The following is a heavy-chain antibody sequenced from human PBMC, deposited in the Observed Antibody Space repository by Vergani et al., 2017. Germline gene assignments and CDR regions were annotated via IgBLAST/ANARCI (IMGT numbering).Heavy chain of an antibody. CDR1: GITLSNYD. D-gene: IGHD3-16*01. V-gene: IGHV3-30*02. J-gene: IGHJ4*02. CDR2: IQFDGSNQ. CDR3: AKHFRGWGIDY. Sequence: QVQLVESGGGVVQRGGFLRLSCATSGITLSNYDMQWFRKGPGKGLGLVAFIQFDGSNQYYADSVKGRFTLSRDFSKNTLYLQMNSLRTDDTATYYCAKHFRGWGIDYWGQGTQVIVSS.